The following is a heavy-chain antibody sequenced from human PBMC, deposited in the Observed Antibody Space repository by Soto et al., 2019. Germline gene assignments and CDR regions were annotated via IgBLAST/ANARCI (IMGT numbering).Heavy chain of an antibody. J-gene: IGHJ3*02. V-gene: IGHV2-5*02. CDR3: ARLNFDWLLRDDAFDI. Sequence: QITLKESGPTLVKPTQTLTLTCTFSGFSLSTSGVGVGWIRQPPGKALEWLALIYWDDDKRYSPSLKSRLTITKDTSKNQVVLTMTNMDPVDTATYYCARLNFDWLLRDDAFDIWGQGTMVTGSS. D-gene: IGHD3-9*01. CDR2: IYWDDDK. CDR1: GFSLSTSGVG.